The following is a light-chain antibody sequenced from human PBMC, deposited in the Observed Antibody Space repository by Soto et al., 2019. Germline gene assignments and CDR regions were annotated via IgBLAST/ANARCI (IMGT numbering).Light chain of an antibody. J-gene: IGLJ1*01. Sequence: QSALTQPASVFGSPGQSITFSCTGTSSDVGGYNFVSWYQQHPGKAPKLMIYEVSSRPSGVSNRFSGSKSGNTASLTISGLQPEDEADYYCSSYTTITTVVFGTGTKVSIL. CDR3: SSYTTITTVV. CDR2: EVS. V-gene: IGLV2-14*03. CDR1: SSDVGGYNF.